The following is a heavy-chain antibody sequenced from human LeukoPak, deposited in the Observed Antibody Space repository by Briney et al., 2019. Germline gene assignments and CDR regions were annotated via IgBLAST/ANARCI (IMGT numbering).Heavy chain of an antibody. CDR2: IIPIFGTA. CDR1: GGTFSSYA. Sequence: ASVKVSCKASGGTFSSYAISWVRQAPGQGLEWMGGIIPIFGTANYAQKFQGRVTITTDESTSTAYMELSSLRSEDTAVYYCARASIGDDSSGYPDYWGQGTLVTVSS. V-gene: IGHV1-69*05. D-gene: IGHD3-22*01. CDR3: ARASIGDDSSGYPDY. J-gene: IGHJ4*02.